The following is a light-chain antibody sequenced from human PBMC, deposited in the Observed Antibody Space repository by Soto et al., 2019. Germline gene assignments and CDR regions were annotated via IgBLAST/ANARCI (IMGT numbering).Light chain of an antibody. V-gene: IGLV1-44*01. Sequence: QAVVTQPPSASGPLGQRVTISCSGGSSNIGTNTVNWYQQLPGTAPKLLIYSDNQWHSGVPDRFSGSKSGTSASLAISGLQSDDEADYYCAAWDDSLNGVIFGGGTKLTVL. CDR1: SSNIGTNT. CDR2: SDN. J-gene: IGLJ2*01. CDR3: AAWDDSLNGVI.